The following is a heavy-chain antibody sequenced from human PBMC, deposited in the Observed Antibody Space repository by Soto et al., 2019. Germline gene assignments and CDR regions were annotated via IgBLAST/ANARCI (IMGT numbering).Heavy chain of an antibody. CDR2: ISYDGSLQ. CDR3: VSVRGYGHASVPYS. CDR1: GFAFSSYG. V-gene: IGHV3-30*03. Sequence: QAQLVESGGGVVQPGRSLRLSCAASGFAFSSYGMHWVRQAPGTGLGWVAVISYDGSLQHYADSVKGRFTISRDNSKNMVLLQMSSLRAEDTAVYYCVSVRGYGHASVPYSWGQGTLVSVSS. D-gene: IGHD3-10*01. J-gene: IGHJ4*02.